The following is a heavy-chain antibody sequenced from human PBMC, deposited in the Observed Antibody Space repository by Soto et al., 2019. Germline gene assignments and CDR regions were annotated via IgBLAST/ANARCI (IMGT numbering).Heavy chain of an antibody. CDR2: ISSSSSYI. D-gene: IGHD1-1*01. J-gene: IGHJ4*02. CDR1: GFTFSSCS. Sequence: PGGSLRLSCAASGFTFSSCSMNWFRQAPGKGLEWVSSISSSSSYIYYADSVKGRFTISRDNAKNSLYLQMNSLRAEDTAVYYCARDHRGRHSGTGTNFDYCGPGT. V-gene: IGHV3-21*01. CDR3: ARDHRGRHSGTGTNFDY.